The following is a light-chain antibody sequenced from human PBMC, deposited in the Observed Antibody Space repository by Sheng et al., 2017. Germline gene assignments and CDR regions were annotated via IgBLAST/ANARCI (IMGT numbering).Light chain of an antibody. CDR1: NIGSKS. CDR3: QVWHSGDDHRV. Sequence: SYVLTQPPSVSVAPGQTARITCGGNNIGSKSVHWYQQKPGQAPVLVVHDDSDRPSGIPERFSGSNSENTATLTISRVEAGDEAVYYCQVWHSGDDHRVFGGGTKLTVL. V-gene: IGLV3-21*02. CDR2: DDS. J-gene: IGLJ3*02.